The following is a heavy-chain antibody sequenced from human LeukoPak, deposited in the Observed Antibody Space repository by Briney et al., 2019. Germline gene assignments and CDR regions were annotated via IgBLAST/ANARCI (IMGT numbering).Heavy chain of an antibody. J-gene: IGHJ6*02. D-gene: IGHD2-2*01. V-gene: IGHV1-69*04. CDR2: IIPILGIA. CDR3: AREVGCSRTSCQASYGMDV. CDR1: GGTFSSYA. Sequence: SVKVSCKASGGTFSSYAISWVRQAPGQGLEWMGRIIPILGIANYAQKFQGRVTITADKSTSTAYMELSSLRSEDTAVYYCAREVGCSRTSCQASYGMDVWGQGTTVTVSS.